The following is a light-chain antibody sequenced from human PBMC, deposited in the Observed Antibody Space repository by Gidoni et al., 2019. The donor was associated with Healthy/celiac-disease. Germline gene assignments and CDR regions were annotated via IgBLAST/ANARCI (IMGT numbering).Light chain of an antibody. J-gene: IGKJ1*01. CDR1: QSVSSSY. Sequence: EIVLTQSPGTRSLSPGERATLSCRASQSVSSSYLAWYQQKPGQAPRLLIYGASSRATGIPDRFSGSGSGTDFTLTISRLEPEDFAVYYCQQYGSFPGTFGQGTKVEIK. CDR3: QQYGSFPGT. CDR2: GAS. V-gene: IGKV3-20*01.